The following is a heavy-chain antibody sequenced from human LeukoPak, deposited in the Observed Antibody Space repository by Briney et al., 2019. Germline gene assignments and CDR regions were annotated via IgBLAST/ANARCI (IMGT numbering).Heavy chain of an antibody. CDR1: GVSLSTYS. CDR3: ARRYGDYEGSFEY. D-gene: IGHD4-17*01. J-gene: IGHJ4*02. Sequence: GGSLRLSCAASGVSLSTYSMNWVRQAPGKGLEWVAYISTSSGTTYYADSVKGRFAIFRDNAKNSLYLQMNSLRAEDTAVYYCARRYGDYEGSFEYWGQGTLVTVSS. V-gene: IGHV3-48*01. CDR2: ISTSSGTT.